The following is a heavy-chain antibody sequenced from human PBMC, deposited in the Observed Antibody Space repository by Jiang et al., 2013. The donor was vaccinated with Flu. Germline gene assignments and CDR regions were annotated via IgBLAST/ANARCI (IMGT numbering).Heavy chain of an antibody. CDR1: GFTFNNYA. D-gene: IGHD2-15*01. V-gene: IGHV3-30-3*01. J-gene: IGHJ4*02. Sequence: VQLVESGGGVVQPGRSLRLSCAASGFTFNNYAMHWVRQAPGKGLEWVAVISYDGSNRYYADSVKGRFTISRDNSENTLYLQMNTLRAEDTAVYYCARDNCSGDSCYSGYFDYWGQGT. CDR3: ARDNCSGDSCYSGYFDY. CDR2: ISYDGSNR.